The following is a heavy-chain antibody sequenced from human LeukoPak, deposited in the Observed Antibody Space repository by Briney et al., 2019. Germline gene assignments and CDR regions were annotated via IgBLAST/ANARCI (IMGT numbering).Heavy chain of an antibody. CDR3: ARVHGGYPFDY. D-gene: IGHD2-15*01. CDR2: ISSTSPTI. Sequence: GGSLRLSCAASGFIFSSSGMNWVRRAPGKGLEWVSYISSTSPTIYYADSVKGRFTISRDNAKNSLYLQMNSLRAEDTAVYYCARVHGGYPFDYWGQGTLVTVSS. V-gene: IGHV3-48*01. J-gene: IGHJ4*02. CDR1: GFIFSSSG.